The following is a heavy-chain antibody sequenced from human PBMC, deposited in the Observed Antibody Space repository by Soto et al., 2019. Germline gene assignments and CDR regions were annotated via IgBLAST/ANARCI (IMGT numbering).Heavy chain of an antibody. CDR3: ARGAPYYYDSSGYYLIDP. CDR1: GYTFTGYY. CDR2: INPNSGGT. D-gene: IGHD3-22*01. Sequence: GASVKVSCKASGYTFTGYYMHWVRQAPGQGLEWMGWINPNSGGTNYAQKFQGWVTMTRDTSISTAYMELSRLRSDDTAVYYCARGAPYYYDSSGYYLIDPWGQGTLVTVSS. J-gene: IGHJ5*02. V-gene: IGHV1-2*04.